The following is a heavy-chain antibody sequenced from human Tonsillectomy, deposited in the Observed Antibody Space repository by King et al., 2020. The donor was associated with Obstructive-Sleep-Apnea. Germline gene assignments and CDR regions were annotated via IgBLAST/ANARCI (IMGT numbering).Heavy chain of an antibody. V-gene: IGHV1-3*01. CDR1: GYTFTSYA. J-gene: IGHJ5*02. D-gene: IGHD2-2*01. CDR2: INAGNGNT. Sequence: QLVQSGAEVKKPGASVKVSCKASGYTFTSYAMHWVRQAPGQRLEWMGWINAGNGNTKYSQKFQGRVTITRDTSASTAYMELSSLRSEDTAVYYCARGPDQTGDCSSTSCYSRGGWFDPWGQGTLVTVSS. CDR3: ARGPDQTGDCSSTSCYSRGGWFDP.